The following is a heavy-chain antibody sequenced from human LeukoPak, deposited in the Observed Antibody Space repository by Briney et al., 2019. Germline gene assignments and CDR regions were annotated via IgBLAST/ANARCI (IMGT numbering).Heavy chain of an antibody. Sequence: PSETLSLTCTVSGGSLSSGDYYWSWIRQPPGKGLEWIGYIYYSGSTYYNPSLKSRVTISVDTSKNQFSLKLSSVTAADTAVYYCAREIFGVARKDAFDIWGQGTMVTVSS. CDR2: IYYSGST. V-gene: IGHV4-30-4*08. CDR1: GGSLSSGDYY. J-gene: IGHJ3*02. D-gene: IGHD3-3*01. CDR3: AREIFGVARKDAFDI.